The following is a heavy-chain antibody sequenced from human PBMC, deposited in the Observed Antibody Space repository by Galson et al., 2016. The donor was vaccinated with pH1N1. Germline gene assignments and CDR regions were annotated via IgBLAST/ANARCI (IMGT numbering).Heavy chain of an antibody. D-gene: IGHD4-17*01. CDR1: GFTFSNSA. CDR3: AKDRDGDYTGGDAFDI. Sequence: SLRLSCAASGFTFSNSAMGWVRQAPGKGLEWISVISGSGSSTYYADSVKGRFTISRDNSKYTLFLQMNSLRVEDTAVYYCAKDRDGDYTGGDAFDIWGQGTMVTVSS. CDR2: ISGSGSST. V-gene: IGHV3-23*01. J-gene: IGHJ3*02.